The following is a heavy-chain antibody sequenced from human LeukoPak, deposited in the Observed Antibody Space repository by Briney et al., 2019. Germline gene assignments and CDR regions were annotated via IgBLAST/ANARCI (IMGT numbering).Heavy chain of an antibody. CDR3: ARTVWDGSGSYMLDLRTYYYYGMDV. V-gene: IGHV1-69*01. CDR1: GGTFSSYA. J-gene: IGHJ6*04. Sequence: AASVKVSCKASGGTFSSYAISWVRQAPAPGLGWVGVIIPIFGTANYAQKFQGRVTITADESTSTAYMELSSLRSEDTAVYYCARTVWDGSGSYMLDLRTYYYYGMDVWGKGTTVTVSS. CDR2: IIPIFGTA. D-gene: IGHD3-10*01.